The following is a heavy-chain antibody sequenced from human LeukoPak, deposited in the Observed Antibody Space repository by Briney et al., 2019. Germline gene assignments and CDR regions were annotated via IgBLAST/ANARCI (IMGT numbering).Heavy chain of an antibody. Sequence: GGSLRLSCTASGFTFGDYAMSWFRQAPGKGLEWVGFIRSKAYGGTTEYAASVKGRFTISRDDSKSIAYLQMNSLKTEDTAVYYCTRDPYCSGGSCYSYYFGYWGQGTLVTVSS. J-gene: IGHJ4*02. CDR2: IRSKAYGGTT. D-gene: IGHD2-15*01. V-gene: IGHV3-49*03. CDR1: GFTFGDYA. CDR3: TRDPYCSGGSCYSYYFGY.